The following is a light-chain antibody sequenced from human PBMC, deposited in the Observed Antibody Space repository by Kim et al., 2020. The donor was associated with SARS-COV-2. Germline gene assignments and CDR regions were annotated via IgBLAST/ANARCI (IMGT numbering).Light chain of an antibody. CDR2: GAS. J-gene: IGKJ2*01. Sequence: EIVLTQSPGTLSLSPGESGTLSCRASQSVRNNNYLAWYQQKPGQAPRLLIYGASYRATGVTDRFSGSGSGTDFSLTISRLEPEDFAVYYCQQYGNTPYTFGQGTKLEI. CDR3: QQYGNTPYT. CDR1: QSVRNNNY. V-gene: IGKV3-20*01.